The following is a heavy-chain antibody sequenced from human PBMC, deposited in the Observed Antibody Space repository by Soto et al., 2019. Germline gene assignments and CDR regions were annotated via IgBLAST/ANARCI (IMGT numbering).Heavy chain of an antibody. CDR1: GFTFSSYA. Sequence: EVRLLESGGDLVQPGGSLRLSCAASGFTFSSYAMSWVRQAPGKGLEWVAAIGGTDGKTYYADSVKGRFTISRDNSENTLYLQMSRLRAEDTAVYFCAKGMFSSSPAAAGSFDYWGQGALVTVSS. CDR3: AKGMFSSSPAAAGSFDY. J-gene: IGHJ4*02. CDR2: IGGTDGKT. D-gene: IGHD3-10*01. V-gene: IGHV3-23*01.